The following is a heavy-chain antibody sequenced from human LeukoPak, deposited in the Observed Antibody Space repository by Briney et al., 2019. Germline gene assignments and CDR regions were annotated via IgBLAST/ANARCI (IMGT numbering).Heavy chain of an antibody. CDR2: ISGSGGST. CDR1: GCTFSSYA. CDR3: QRETDAFDI. V-gene: IGHV3-23*01. Sequence: GGSLRLSCAASGCTFSSYAMSWVRQAPGKGLEWVSVISGSGGSTYYADSVKGRFTISRDNSKNTLYLQMNSLRAEDTAVYYCQRETDAFDIWGQGTMVTVSS. D-gene: IGHD1-26*01. J-gene: IGHJ3*02.